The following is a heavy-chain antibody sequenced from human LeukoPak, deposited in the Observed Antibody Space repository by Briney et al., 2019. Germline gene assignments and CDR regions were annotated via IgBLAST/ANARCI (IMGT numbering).Heavy chain of an antibody. J-gene: IGHJ4*02. Sequence: GGSLRLSCAASGFTFSSYAMSWVRQAPGKGLVWVSRINSDGGSTSYADSVKGRFTISRDNAKNTLYLQMNSLRAEDTAVYYCARGGKWGSDYWGQGTLVTVSS. CDR3: ARGGKWGSDY. D-gene: IGHD7-27*01. CDR2: INSDGGST. CDR1: GFTFSSYA. V-gene: IGHV3-74*01.